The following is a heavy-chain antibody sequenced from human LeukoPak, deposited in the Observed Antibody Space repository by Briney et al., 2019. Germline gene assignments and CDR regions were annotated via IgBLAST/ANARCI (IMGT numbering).Heavy chain of an antibody. CDR2: ISAYNGNT. CDR1: GYTFTGYY. J-gene: IGHJ3*02. D-gene: IGHD3-22*01. V-gene: IGHV1-18*04. CDR3: ARAGYYYDSSGPWGAFDI. Sequence: GASVKVSCKASGYTFTGYYMHWVRQAPGQGLEWMGWISAYNGNTNYAQKLQGRVTMTTDTSTSTAYMELRSLRSDDTAVYYCARAGYYYDSSGPWGAFDIWGQGTMVTVSS.